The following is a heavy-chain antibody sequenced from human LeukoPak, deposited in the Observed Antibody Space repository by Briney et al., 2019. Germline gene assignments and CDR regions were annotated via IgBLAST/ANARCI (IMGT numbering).Heavy chain of an antibody. D-gene: IGHD3-22*01. J-gene: IGHJ4*02. V-gene: IGHV3-74*01. CDR2: INSDGSTT. CDR1: GFTFISYW. CDR3: ARGHHYYDSSAYYY. Sequence: GGSLRLSCAASGFTFISYWMRWVRQAPRKGLVWVSRINSDGSTTSYAASVKGRFTISRDTAKNTLYLQMNSLRAEDTAVYYCARGHHYYDSSAYYYWGQGTLVTVSS.